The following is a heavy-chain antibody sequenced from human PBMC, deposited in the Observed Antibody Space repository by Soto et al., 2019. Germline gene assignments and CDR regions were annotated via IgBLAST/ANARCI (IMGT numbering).Heavy chain of an antibody. V-gene: IGHV3-23*01. CDR1: GFAFSSYA. D-gene: IGHD2-2*01. J-gene: IGHJ3*02. CDR3: AKDSDIVVVPAAPNDAFDI. Sequence: GGSLRLSCAASGFAFSSYAMSWARQAPGKGLEWVSGISGSGGSTYYADSVKGRFTISRDNSKNTLYLQMNSLRAEDTAVYYCAKDSDIVVVPAAPNDAFDIWGQGTMVTVSS. CDR2: ISGSGGST.